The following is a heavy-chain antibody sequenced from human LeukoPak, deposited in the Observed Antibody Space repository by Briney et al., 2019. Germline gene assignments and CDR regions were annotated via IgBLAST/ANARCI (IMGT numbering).Heavy chain of an antibody. CDR2: INPNSGGT. CDR1: GYTFTDYY. D-gene: IGHD3-10*01. CDR3: AREPPRVRGPTHYYGMDV. J-gene: IGHJ6*02. V-gene: IGHV1-2*04. Sequence: ASVKVSCKASGYTFTDYYMHWVRQAPGQGLEWMGWINPNSGGTNYAQKFQDWVTMTRDTSISTAYMELSRLRSDDTAVYYCAREPPRVRGPTHYYGMDVWGQGTTVTVSS.